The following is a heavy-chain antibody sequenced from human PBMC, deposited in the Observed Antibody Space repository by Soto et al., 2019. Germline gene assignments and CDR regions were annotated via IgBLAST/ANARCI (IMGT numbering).Heavy chain of an antibody. J-gene: IGHJ4*02. D-gene: IGHD1-26*01. CDR3: GRMIVGAKFFDY. V-gene: IGHV4-30-2*02. Sequence: SETLSLTCAVSGGSISSGGYSWSWIRQPPGKGLEWIGYIYHSGSTYYNPSLKSRVTISVDRSKNQFSLKLSSVTAADTAVYYCGRMIVGAKFFDYWGQGSLVTVPS. CDR1: GGSISSGGYS. CDR2: IYHSGST.